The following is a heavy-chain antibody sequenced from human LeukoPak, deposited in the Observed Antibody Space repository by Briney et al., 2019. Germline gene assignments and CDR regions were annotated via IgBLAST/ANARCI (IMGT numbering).Heavy chain of an antibody. Sequence: PGGSLRLSCAASGFTFSSYGMHWVRQAPGKGLECVAFVQYDGSNIYYSDSVKGRFTISRDNSKNTLYLQMNSLRVEDTAVYYCATYCSGTSCHRDYWGQGTLVTVSS. D-gene: IGHD2-2*01. CDR3: ATYCSGTSCHRDY. CDR2: VQYDGSNI. V-gene: IGHV3-30*02. J-gene: IGHJ4*02. CDR1: GFTFSSYG.